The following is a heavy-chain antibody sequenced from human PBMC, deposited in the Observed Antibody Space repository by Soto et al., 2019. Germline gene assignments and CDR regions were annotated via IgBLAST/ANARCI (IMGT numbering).Heavy chain of an antibody. J-gene: IGHJ4*02. D-gene: IGHD6-13*01. CDR2: IYPGDSDT. CDR1: GYSFTSYW. V-gene: IGHV5-51*01. Sequence: PGESLKISCNGSGYSFTSYWIGRVRQMTGKGLEWMGIIYPGDSDTRYSPSFQGQVTISADKSISTAYLQWSSLKASDTAMYYCARIDSSSWYGKSYFDYWGQGTLVTGSS. CDR3: ARIDSSSWYGKSYFDY.